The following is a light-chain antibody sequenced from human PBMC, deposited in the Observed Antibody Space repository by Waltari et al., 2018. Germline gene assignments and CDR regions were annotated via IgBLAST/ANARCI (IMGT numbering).Light chain of an antibody. J-gene: IGLJ2*01. Sequence: SYELTQQPSVSVSPGQTASITSSGAKLGDKYACWYQQKPGQSPVLVIYQDNMRPSGIPERFSGSNSGNTATLTISGTQAMDEADYYCQAWDSYFVVFGGGTKLTVL. V-gene: IGLV3-1*01. CDR3: QAWDSYFVV. CDR2: QDN. CDR1: KLGDKY.